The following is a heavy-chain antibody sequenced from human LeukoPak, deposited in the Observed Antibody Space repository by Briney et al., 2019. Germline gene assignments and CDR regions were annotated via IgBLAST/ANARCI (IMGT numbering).Heavy chain of an antibody. V-gene: IGHV3-53*01. J-gene: IGHJ4*02. CDR1: GLTVSTNY. CDR3: ARVKSADYFDY. Sequence: GGSLRLSCAASGLTVSTNYMGWVRQAPGKGLEWVSVIYTGGYTYYADSVKGRFTISKDNSKNTLYLQMNSLRAEDTAVYYCARVKSADYFDYWGQGTLVTVSS. CDR2: IYTGGYT.